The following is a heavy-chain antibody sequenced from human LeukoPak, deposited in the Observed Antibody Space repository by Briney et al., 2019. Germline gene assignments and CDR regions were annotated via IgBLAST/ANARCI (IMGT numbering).Heavy chain of an antibody. CDR2: IYYSGST. Sequence: SETLSLTCTVSGGSISSYYWSWIRQPPGKGLEWIGYIYYSGSTNYNPSLKSRVTISVDTSKNQFSLKLSSVTAADMAVYYCARDSSSWGNIDYWGQGTLVTVSS. CDR3: ARDSSSWGNIDY. V-gene: IGHV4-59*01. J-gene: IGHJ4*02. D-gene: IGHD6-13*01. CDR1: GGSISSYY.